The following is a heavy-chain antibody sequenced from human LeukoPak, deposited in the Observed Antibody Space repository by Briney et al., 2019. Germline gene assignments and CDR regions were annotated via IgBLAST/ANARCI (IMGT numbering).Heavy chain of an antibody. Sequence: GGSLRLSCAASGFTFSTYSMTWVRQGPGKGXXXXXSIYPSGDNTFYADSVKGRFTISRDNSKNTLYLQMSSLRTEDTAIYYCAKDVVPDSGWDLDYWGQGTLVTVSS. V-gene: IGHV3-23*01. CDR1: GFTFSTYS. CDR2: IYPSGDNT. J-gene: IGHJ4*02. D-gene: IGHD6-19*01. CDR3: AKDVVPDSGWDLDY.